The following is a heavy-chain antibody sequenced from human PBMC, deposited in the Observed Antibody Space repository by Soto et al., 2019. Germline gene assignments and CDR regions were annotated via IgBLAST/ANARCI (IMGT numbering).Heavy chain of an antibody. Sequence: GGSLRLSCEASGFTFSDFGMSWVRQIPGKGLEWVSTVNNDGRNTSYADSVEGRFTISRDNSKNTLYLQRGSLRAEDTAIYYCAKDAGNEESLFDYWGQGTLVTVS. J-gene: IGHJ4*02. CDR3: AKDAGNEESLFDY. CDR2: VNNDGRNT. V-gene: IGHV3-23*01. CDR1: GFTFSDFG.